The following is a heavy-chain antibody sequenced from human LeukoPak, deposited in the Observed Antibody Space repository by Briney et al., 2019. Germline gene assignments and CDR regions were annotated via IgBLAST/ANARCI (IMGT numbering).Heavy chain of an antibody. V-gene: IGHV3-48*04. D-gene: IGHD1-26*01. Sequence: GGSLRLSCAASGFTFSSYSMNWVRQAPGKGLEWVSYISSSSSTIYYADSVKGRFTISRDNAKNSLYLQMNSLRAEDTAVYYCAKGSRSGIYSIDYWGQGTLVTVSS. J-gene: IGHJ4*02. CDR3: AKGSRSGIYSIDY. CDR2: ISSSSSTI. CDR1: GFTFSSYS.